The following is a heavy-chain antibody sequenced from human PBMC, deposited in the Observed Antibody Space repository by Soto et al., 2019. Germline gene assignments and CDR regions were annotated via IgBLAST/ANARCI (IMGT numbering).Heavy chain of an antibody. CDR2: IIPIFGTA. V-gene: IGHV1-69*12. Sequence: QVQLVQSGAEVKKPGSSVTVSCKASGGTFSSYTISWVRQAPGQGLEWMGGIIPIFGTANYAQKFQGRVTITADESTSTAYMEWSSLRSEDTAVYYCARGNHRWLQLWYFDPWGRGTLVTVSS. CDR3: ARGNHRWLQLWYFDP. J-gene: IGHJ2*01. D-gene: IGHD5-12*01. CDR1: GGTFSSYT.